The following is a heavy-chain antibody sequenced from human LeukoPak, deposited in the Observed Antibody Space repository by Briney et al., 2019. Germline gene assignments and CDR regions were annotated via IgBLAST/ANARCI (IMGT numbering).Heavy chain of an antibody. Sequence: PSETLSLTCTVSGGSISSGGYYWSWIRQHPGKGLEWIGYIYYSGSTYYDPSLKSRVTISVDTSKNQFSLKLSSVTAADTAVYYCARVIYYGSGSYYFDYWGQGTLVTVSS. CDR3: ARVIYYGSGSYYFDY. CDR2: IYYSGST. V-gene: IGHV4-31*03. J-gene: IGHJ4*02. CDR1: GGSISSGGYY. D-gene: IGHD3-10*01.